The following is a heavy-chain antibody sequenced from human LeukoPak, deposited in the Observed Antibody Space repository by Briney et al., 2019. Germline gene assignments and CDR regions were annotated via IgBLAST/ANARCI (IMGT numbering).Heavy chain of an antibody. CDR2: INPNSGGT. CDR1: GYTFIDYY. D-gene: IGHD3-10*01. Sequence: ASVKVSCKASGYTFIDYYMHWVRQAPGQGLEWMGWINPNSGGTNYAQNFQGRVSMTRDTSIRTVYMELSRLRSDDTAVYYCANTYALGNYYKGGFDPWGQGTLVTVSS. CDR3: ANTYALGNYYKGGFDP. J-gene: IGHJ5*02. V-gene: IGHV1-2*02.